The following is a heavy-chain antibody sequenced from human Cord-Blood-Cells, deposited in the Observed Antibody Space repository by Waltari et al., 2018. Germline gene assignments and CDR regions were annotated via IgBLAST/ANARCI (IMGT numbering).Heavy chain of an antibody. CDR1: GFTFSSYW. V-gene: IGHV3-7*01. D-gene: IGHD3-16*01. CDR2: IMQDGREK. Sequence: EVQLVESGGGLVQPGGCLRLSCAASGFTFSSYWMSWVRQAPGRGLEGGANIMQDGREKYYVDSGKGRFTISRDNAKNSLDLQMNSLRAEDTAVYYCARDPVPLGGDYWGQGTLVTVSS. CDR3: ARDPVPLGGDY. J-gene: IGHJ4*02.